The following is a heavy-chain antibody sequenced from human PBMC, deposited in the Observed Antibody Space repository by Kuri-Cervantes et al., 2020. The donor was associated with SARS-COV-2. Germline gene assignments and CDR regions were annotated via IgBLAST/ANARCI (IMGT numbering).Heavy chain of an antibody. CDR2: IYHSGST. J-gene: IGHJ4*02. CDR3: ARLPALPWYFDY. V-gene: IGHV4-38-2*01. CDR1: GYSISSGYY. Sequence: SETLSVSCAVSGYSISSGYYWGWIRQPPGKGLEWIGSIYHSGSTYYNRSLRSRVTISVDTSKNQFSLKLSSVPAADTAVYYCARLPALPWYFDYWGQGTLVTVSS.